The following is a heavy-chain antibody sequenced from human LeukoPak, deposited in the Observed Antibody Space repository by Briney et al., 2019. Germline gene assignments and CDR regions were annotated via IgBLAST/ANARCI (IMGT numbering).Heavy chain of an antibody. CDR3: ARCCYGDYDY. D-gene: IGHD4-17*01. Sequence: GGSLRLSCAAPGFTFSSYEVNWVRQAPGKGLEWVSYISSSGSTIYYADSVKGRFTISRDNAKNSLYLQMNSLRAEDTAVYYCARCCYGDYDYWGQGTLVTVTS. V-gene: IGHV3-48*03. CDR2: ISSSGSTI. CDR1: GFTFSSYE. J-gene: IGHJ4*02.